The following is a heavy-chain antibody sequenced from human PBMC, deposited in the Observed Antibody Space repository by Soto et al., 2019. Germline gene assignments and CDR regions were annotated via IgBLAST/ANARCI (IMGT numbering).Heavy chain of an antibody. D-gene: IGHD3-22*01. CDR3: ARVLSSSGYYYGDYYYYGMDV. J-gene: IGHJ6*02. CDR1: GFTFSSYW. CDR2: ISYDGSNK. V-gene: IGHV3-30-3*01. Sequence: LRLSCAASGFTFSSYWMSWVRQAPGKGLEWVAVISYDGSNKYYADSVKGRFTISRDNSKNTLYLQMNSLRAEDTAVYYCARVLSSSGYYYGDYYYYGMDVWGQGTTVTVSS.